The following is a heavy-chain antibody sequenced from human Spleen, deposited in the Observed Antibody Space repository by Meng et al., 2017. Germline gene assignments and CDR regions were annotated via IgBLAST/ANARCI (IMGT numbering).Heavy chain of an antibody. Sequence: QVALQGAGPGLVKPSGTLSLTCVVSGGSISSIDWWSWVRQPPGKGVEWIGEIYHGGDTNYNPSLKSRVTIAIDKSKNQFSLKLSSVTAADTAVYYCASWIYSCGWQWGQGALVTVSS. CDR3: ASWIYSCGWQ. V-gene: IGHV4/OR15-8*02. J-gene: IGHJ4*02. CDR1: GGSISSIDW. D-gene: IGHD6-19*01. CDR2: IYHGGDT.